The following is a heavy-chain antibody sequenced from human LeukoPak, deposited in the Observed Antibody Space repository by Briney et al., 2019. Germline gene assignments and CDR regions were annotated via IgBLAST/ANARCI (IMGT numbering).Heavy chain of an antibody. Sequence: GASVRVSCKASDYTFDSYGITWVRQAPGQRLEWLGWISAYNGATDFEQKVQGRVTLTTDTSTNTAYMEMRSLRSDDTAVYYCVTPLPHYCSGTNCPLRYWGQGTLVTVSS. J-gene: IGHJ4*02. CDR2: ISAYNGAT. D-gene: IGHD2-2*01. CDR1: DYTFDSYG. CDR3: VTPLPHYCSGTNCPLRY. V-gene: IGHV1-18*01.